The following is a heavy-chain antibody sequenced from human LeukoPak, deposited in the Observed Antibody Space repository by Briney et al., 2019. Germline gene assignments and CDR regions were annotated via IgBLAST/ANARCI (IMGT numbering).Heavy chain of an antibody. J-gene: IGHJ4*02. CDR1: GFTFSNFW. D-gene: IGHD5-12*01. V-gene: IGHV3-7*05. CDR3: ARDIGYHALDY. CDR2: IKEDGSDK. Sequence: GGSLRLSCAASGFTFSNFWMAWVRQAPGKGLEWMAHIKEDGSDKKSVDTVKCQFTISTDHPKNSRDLQMNSLRAEDTAVYYCARDIGYHALDYWGQGGLVTVSS.